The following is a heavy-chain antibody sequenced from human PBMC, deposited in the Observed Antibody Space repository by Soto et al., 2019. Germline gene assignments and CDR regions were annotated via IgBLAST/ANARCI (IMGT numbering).Heavy chain of an antibody. CDR1: GFTFSDYA. J-gene: IGHJ6*02. CDR2: VSANGDIT. Sequence: EVQVLESGGDLVQPGGSLRLSCAASGFTFSDYAMTWVRQAPGKGLVWVSSVSANGDITYYADSVKGRFTISRDNSNTTLLLQMNSLRAEDTALFYCARDDRRGSGSPASYYFSGVDVWGQGTTVTVSS. CDR3: ARDDRRGSGSPASYYFSGVDV. D-gene: IGHD3-22*01. V-gene: IGHV3-23*01.